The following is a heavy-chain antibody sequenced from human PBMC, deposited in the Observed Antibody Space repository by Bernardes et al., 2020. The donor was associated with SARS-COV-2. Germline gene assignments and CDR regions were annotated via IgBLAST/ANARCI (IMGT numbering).Heavy chain of an antibody. D-gene: IGHD6-19*01. CDR1: GYTFTSYY. J-gene: IGHJ4*02. CDR2: INPNGGTT. Sequence: ASVKVSCMASGYTFTSYYIHWVRQAPGQGLEWMGIINPNGGTTRYAQKLQDRVTMTRDRSTRTVYMELSSLRSEDTAVYYCARGSDPFIAVAGTDYFDYWGQGTLVTVSS. CDR3: ARGSDPFIAVAGTDYFDY. V-gene: IGHV1-46*04.